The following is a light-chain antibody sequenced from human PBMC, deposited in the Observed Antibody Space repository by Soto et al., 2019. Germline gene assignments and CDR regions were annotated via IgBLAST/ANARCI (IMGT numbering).Light chain of an antibody. V-gene: IGLV2-23*01. Sequence: QSVLTQPASVSGSPGESITISCTGTNSYVGTYNLVTWYQQHPGRVPKLILYEGNKRPSGVSSRFSASKSGNTASLTISGLQAEDEADYFCCSYAPSRTLLFGGGTKVTVL. CDR3: CSYAPSRTLL. CDR1: NSYVGTYNL. J-gene: IGLJ2*01. CDR2: EGN.